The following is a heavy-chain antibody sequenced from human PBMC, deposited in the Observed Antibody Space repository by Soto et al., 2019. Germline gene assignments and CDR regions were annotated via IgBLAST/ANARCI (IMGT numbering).Heavy chain of an antibody. CDR1: GYSFTSYW. J-gene: IGHJ6*02. CDR3: ARLGQQLVRGYYYGMDV. Sequence: PGESLKISCKGSGYSFTSYWIGWVRQMPGKGLEWMGIIYPGDSDTRYSPSFQGQVTISADKSISTAYLQWSSLKASDTAMYYCARLGQQLVRGYYYGMDVWGQGTTVTV. V-gene: IGHV5-51*01. CDR2: IYPGDSDT. D-gene: IGHD6-13*01.